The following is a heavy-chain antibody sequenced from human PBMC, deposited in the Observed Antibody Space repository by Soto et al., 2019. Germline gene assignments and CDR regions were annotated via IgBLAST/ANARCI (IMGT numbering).Heavy chain of an antibody. CDR3: ARVAVDYDILTCYHRPYYFDY. J-gene: IGHJ4*02. V-gene: IGHV1-18*01. Sequence: QVQLVQSGAEVKKPGASVKVSCKASGYTFTSYGITWVRQAPGQGLEWMGWISAYNGNTNYAQKLQGRVTMTTDTSTSTAYMELRSLRSDDTAVYYCARVAVDYDILTCYHRPYYFDYWGQGTLVTVSS. CDR2: ISAYNGNT. D-gene: IGHD3-9*01. CDR1: GYTFTSYG.